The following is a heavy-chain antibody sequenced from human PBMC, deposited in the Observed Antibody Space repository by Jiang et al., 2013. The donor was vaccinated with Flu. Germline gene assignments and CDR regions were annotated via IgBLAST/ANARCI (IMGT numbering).Heavy chain of an antibody. V-gene: IGHV2-5*02. CDR2: IYWDDDK. J-gene: IGHJ4*02. D-gene: IGHD3-22*01. CDR1: GFSLSTSGVG. Sequence: KPTQTLTLTCTFSGFSLSTSGVGVGWIRQPPGKALEWLALIYWDDDKRYSPSLKSRLTITKDTSKNQVVLTMTNMDPVDTATYYCAHSATYYYDSSGYTQKFLFDYWGQGTLVTVSS. CDR3: AHSATYYYDSSGYTQKFLFDY.